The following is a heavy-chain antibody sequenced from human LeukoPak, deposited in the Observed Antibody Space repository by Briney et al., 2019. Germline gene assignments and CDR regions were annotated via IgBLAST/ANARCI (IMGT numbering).Heavy chain of an antibody. CDR2: IYYSGST. V-gene: IGHV4-59*01. CDR1: RGSISSYY. CDR3: ARVRVSSGSHPWYFDY. D-gene: IGHD3-22*01. Sequence: PSETLSLTCTVSRGSISSYYWSWLRQPPGEGLEWLGYIYYSGSTDYNPSLKSRVNISVDTSKNQFSLKLSSVTAADTAVYFCARVRVSSGSHPWYFDYWGQGTLVTVSS. J-gene: IGHJ4*02.